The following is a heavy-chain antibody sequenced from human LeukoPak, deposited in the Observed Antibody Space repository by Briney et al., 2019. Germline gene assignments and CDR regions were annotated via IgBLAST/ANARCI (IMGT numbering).Heavy chain of an antibody. Sequence: GGSLRLSCAASGFTFSSYWMSWVRQAPGKGLEWVANIKQDGSEKYYVDSVKGRFTISRDNAKNSLYLQMNSLRAEDTAVYYCARNPEQLASIYYYYYYGMDVWGQGTTVTVSS. CDR2: IKQDGSEK. V-gene: IGHV3-7*01. CDR3: ARNPEQLASIYYYYYYGMDV. J-gene: IGHJ6*02. D-gene: IGHD6-13*01. CDR1: GFTFSSYW.